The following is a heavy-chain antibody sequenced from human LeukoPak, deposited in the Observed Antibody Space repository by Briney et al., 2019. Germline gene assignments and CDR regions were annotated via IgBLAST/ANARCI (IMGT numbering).Heavy chain of an antibody. Sequence: GGSLVLSCAASGFTFSSYGMHWVRQAPGKGLGGVAVIWYDGSNKYYADSVKGRFTISRDNSKNTLSLQMNSLSAEDTAVYLCARGGLAGTLDYWGQGTLVTVSS. CDR3: ARGGLAGTLDY. V-gene: IGHV3-33*01. CDR2: IWYDGSNK. J-gene: IGHJ4*02. D-gene: IGHD6-19*01. CDR1: GFTFSSYG.